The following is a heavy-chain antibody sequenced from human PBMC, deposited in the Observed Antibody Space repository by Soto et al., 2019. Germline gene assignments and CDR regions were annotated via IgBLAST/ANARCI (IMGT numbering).Heavy chain of an antibody. J-gene: IGHJ5*02. CDR3: ARDLRVGQLVFYA. D-gene: IGHD6-6*01. CDR2: IWYDGSNK. V-gene: IGHV3-33*01. Sequence: QVQLVESGGGVVQPGRSLRLSCAASGFTFSSYGMHWVRQAPGKGLEWVAVIWYDGSNKYYADSVKGRFTISRDNSKNTLYLQMNSLRAEDTAVYYCARDLRVGQLVFYAWGQGTLVTVSS. CDR1: GFTFSSYG.